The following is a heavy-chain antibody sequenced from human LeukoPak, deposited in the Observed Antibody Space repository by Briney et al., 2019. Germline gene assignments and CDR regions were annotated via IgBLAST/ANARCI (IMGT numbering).Heavy chain of an antibody. CDR2: INPDSGGT. D-gene: IGHD6-13*01. CDR3: ARVGAAAGTGWGEFDY. Sequence: GASVTVSCKASGYTFTGYFMHWVRQAPGQGLEWMGWINPDSGGTKYAQKFQGRVTMTRDTSISTAYMELSRLRSDDTAVYYCARVGAAAGTGWGEFDYWGQGTLVTVSS. CDR1: GYTFTGYF. V-gene: IGHV1-2*02. J-gene: IGHJ4*02.